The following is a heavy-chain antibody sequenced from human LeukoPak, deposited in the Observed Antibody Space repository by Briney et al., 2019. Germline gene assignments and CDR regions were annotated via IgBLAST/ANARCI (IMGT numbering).Heavy chain of an antibody. Sequence: SETLSLTCTVSGGSISSYYWSWIRQPAGKGLEWIGRIYTSGSTNYNPSLKSRVTMSVDTSKNQFSLKLSSVTAADTAVYYCAKELIILPTGTVAFDIWGQGTMVPVSS. V-gene: IGHV4-4*07. CDR3: AKELIILPTGTVAFDI. CDR2: IYTSGST. CDR1: GGSISSYY. J-gene: IGHJ3*02. D-gene: IGHD1-1*01.